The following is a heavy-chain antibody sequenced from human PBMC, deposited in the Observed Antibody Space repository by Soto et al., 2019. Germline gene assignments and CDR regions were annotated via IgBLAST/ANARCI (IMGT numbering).Heavy chain of an antibody. CDR1: GGTFSSYA. Sequence: ASVKVSCKASGGTFSSYAISWGRQAPGQRLGWMGGIIPIFGTANYAQKFQGRVTITADESTSTAYMELSSLRSEDTAVYYCARDLIPPGYSGYDYGDNWFDPWGQGTLVTVSS. D-gene: IGHD5-12*01. V-gene: IGHV1-69*01. CDR3: ARDLIPPGYSGYDYGDNWFDP. CDR2: IIPIFGTA. J-gene: IGHJ5*02.